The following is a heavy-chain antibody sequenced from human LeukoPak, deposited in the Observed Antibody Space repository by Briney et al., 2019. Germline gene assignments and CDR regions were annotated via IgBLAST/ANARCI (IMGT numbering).Heavy chain of an antibody. J-gene: IGHJ6*02. CDR3: ARDNKWSYYYGMDV. V-gene: IGHV4-30-4*01. CDR1: GGSIRSSYYY. CDR2: IYYSGST. D-gene: IGHD2-15*01. Sequence: SETLSLTCTVSGGSIRSSYYYWSWIRQPPGKGLEWIGYIYYSGSTYYNPSLKSRVTISVDTSKNQFSLKLSSVTAADTAVYYCARDNKWSYYYGMDVWGQGTTVTVSS.